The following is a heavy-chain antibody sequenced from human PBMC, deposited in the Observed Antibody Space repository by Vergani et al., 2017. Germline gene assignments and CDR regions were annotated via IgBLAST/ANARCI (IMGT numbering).Heavy chain of an antibody. V-gene: IGHV4-4*02. D-gene: IGHD3-3*01. Sequence: QVQLQESGPGLVKPSGTLSLTCAVSGGSLSSSNWWSWVRQPPGKGLEWIGEIYHSGSTNYNPSLKSRVTISVDKSKNQFSLKLSSVTAADTAVYYCARVDHDFWSGYYFDYWGQGTLVTVSS. J-gene: IGHJ4*02. CDR3: ARVDHDFWSGYYFDY. CDR2: IYHSGST. CDR1: GGSLSSSNW.